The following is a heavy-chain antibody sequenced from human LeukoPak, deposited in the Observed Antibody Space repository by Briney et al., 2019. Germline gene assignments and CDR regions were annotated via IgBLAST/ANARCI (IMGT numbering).Heavy chain of an antibody. CDR3: ARDYYDSSGYYVVPF. V-gene: IGHV1-3*01. Sequence: ASVKVSCKASGYTFTSYAMHWVRQAPGQRLEWMGWINAGNGNTKYSQKFQGRVTITRDTSASTAYTELSSLRSEDTAVYYCARDYYDSSGYYVVPFWGQGTLVTVSS. J-gene: IGHJ4*02. D-gene: IGHD3-22*01. CDR2: INAGNGNT. CDR1: GYTFTSYA.